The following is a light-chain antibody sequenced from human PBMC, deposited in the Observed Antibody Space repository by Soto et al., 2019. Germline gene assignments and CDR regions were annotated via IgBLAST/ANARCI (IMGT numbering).Light chain of an antibody. Sequence: EIVMTQSPATLSVSPGERATLSCSASQSVSSNLAWYQQKPGQAPRLLIYGASTRATGIPARFSGIGYGTEFTLTISSLQSEDFAVYYCQQDNNWPPYTFGQGTKLEIK. J-gene: IGKJ2*01. CDR3: QQDNNWPPYT. V-gene: IGKV3-15*01. CDR1: QSVSSN. CDR2: GAS.